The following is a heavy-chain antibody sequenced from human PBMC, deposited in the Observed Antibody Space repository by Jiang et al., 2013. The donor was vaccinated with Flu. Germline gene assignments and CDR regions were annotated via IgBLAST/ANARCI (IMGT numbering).Heavy chain of an antibody. D-gene: IGHD3-22*01. CDR2: IFYTGST. CDR3: ARGGDTSHYFDNSGYYYAY. CDR1: GGSISSYF. J-gene: IGHJ4*02. V-gene: IGHV4-59*01. Sequence: LLKPSETLSLICTVSGGSISSYFWSWIRQPPGKGLEWIGYIFYTGSTNYNPSLKSRVTISVDTSKNQFSLRLSSVTAADTAVYYCARGGDTSHYFDNSGYYYAYWGQGTLVTVSS.